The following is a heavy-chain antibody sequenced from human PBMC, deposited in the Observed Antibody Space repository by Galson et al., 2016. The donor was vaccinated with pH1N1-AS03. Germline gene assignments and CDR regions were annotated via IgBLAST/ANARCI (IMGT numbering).Heavy chain of an antibody. CDR2: ISADGAST. V-gene: IGHV3-23*01. D-gene: IGHD1-26*01. Sequence: SLRLSCAASGFSLRTYAMSWVRQPPGKGLEWVSAISADGASTFHADSVKGRFSISRDSSKNTLYLQMNSLRAEDTAIYYSVKESSELTGYFDYWGQGILVTVSS. CDR1: GFSLRTYA. CDR3: VKESSELTGYFDY. J-gene: IGHJ4*02.